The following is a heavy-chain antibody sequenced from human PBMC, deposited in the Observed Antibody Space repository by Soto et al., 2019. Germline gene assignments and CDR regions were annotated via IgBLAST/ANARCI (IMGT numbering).Heavy chain of an antibody. Sequence: LRLSCAASGFTFDDYAMHWVRQAPGKGLEWVSGISWNSGSIGYADSVKGRFTISRDNAKNSLYLQMNSLRAEDTALYYCAKDTYGFAAATAPFACWGPGTLVTVSS. V-gene: IGHV3-9*01. D-gene: IGHD6-13*01. CDR3: AKDTYGFAAATAPFAC. CDR1: GFTFDDYA. CDR2: ISWNSGSI. J-gene: IGHJ4*02.